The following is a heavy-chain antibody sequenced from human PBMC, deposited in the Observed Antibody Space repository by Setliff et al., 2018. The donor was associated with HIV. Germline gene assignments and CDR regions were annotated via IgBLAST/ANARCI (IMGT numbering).Heavy chain of an antibody. CDR3: ARVPVAGANWFDP. CDR1: GVSINRTDHY. Sequence: SETSLTCSVSGVSINRTDHYWGWIRQSPGKRLEWIGSVSQSGSTYYNPSLKSRITISVDRSKNLFSLKLISVTAADQGVYYCARVPVAGANWFDPWGLGTLVTVSS. D-gene: IGHD2-21*01. V-gene: IGHV4-39*01. J-gene: IGHJ5*02. CDR2: VSQSGST.